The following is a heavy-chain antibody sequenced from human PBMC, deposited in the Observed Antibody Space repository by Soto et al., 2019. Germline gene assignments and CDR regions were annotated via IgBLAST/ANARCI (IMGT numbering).Heavy chain of an antibody. CDR1: GFSLSTTGVA. Sequence: QITLKESGPTLVRPTQTLTLTCTFSGFSLSTTGVAVAWIRQPPGEALEWLALIYWDDDKRYNSSLKSRLTITKDTSRDQVVLAMTNMDPMATATYFCAHSQRGPRDFWGPGILVTVSS. J-gene: IGHJ4*02. CDR2: IYWDDDK. V-gene: IGHV2-5*02. D-gene: IGHD5-12*01. CDR3: AHSQRGPRDF.